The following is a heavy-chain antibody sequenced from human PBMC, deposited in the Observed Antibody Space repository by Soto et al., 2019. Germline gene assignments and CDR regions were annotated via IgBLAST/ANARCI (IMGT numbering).Heavy chain of an antibody. D-gene: IGHD1-26*01. Sequence: QVQLVQSGAEVKKPGSSVKVSCKASGGTFSSYAISWVRQAPGQGLEWMGGIIPIFGTANYAQKFQGRVTITADESTSTAYMELSSLRSEDTGVYYCARDPAGGVGATLAFDIWGQGTMVTVSS. J-gene: IGHJ3*02. CDR2: IIPIFGTA. V-gene: IGHV1-69*12. CDR3: ARDPAGGVGATLAFDI. CDR1: GGTFSSYA.